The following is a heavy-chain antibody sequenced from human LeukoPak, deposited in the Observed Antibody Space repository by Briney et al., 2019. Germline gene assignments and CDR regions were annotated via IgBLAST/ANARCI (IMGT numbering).Heavy chain of an antibody. CDR2: ISTDGSSA. J-gene: IGHJ4*02. CDR3: ARVMYFYASGSLVVYYFDS. Sequence: GGSLRLSCAASGFTFSTYWMHWVRQAPGKGLVWVSRISTDGSSATYADSVKGRFTISRDNAKNTLYLQMNSLRAEDTAVYYCARVMYFYASGSLVVYYFDSWGQGTLVTVSS. V-gene: IGHV3-74*01. CDR1: GFTFSTYW. D-gene: IGHD3-10*01.